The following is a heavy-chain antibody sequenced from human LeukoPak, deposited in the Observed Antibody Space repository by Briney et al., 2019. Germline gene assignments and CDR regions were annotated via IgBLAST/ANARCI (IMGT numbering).Heavy chain of an antibody. J-gene: IGHJ4*02. V-gene: IGHV4-59*12. CDR3: ARDGNAL. CDR1: GASIDSYY. D-gene: IGHD1-1*01. CDR2: IYYSGTT. Sequence: ASETLSLTCTISGASIDSYYWSWIRQPPGKGLEWIGYIYYSGTTNYNPSLKRRVTISVDTSKNQFSLKLRSVTAADTAVYYCARDGNALWGQGTLVTVSS.